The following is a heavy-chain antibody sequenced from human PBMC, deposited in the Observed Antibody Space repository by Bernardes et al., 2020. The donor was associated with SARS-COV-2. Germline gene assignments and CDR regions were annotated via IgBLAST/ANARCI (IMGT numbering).Heavy chain of an antibody. J-gene: IGHJ6*02. CDR3: AKEYATTVNYYYDGLDV. CDR1: GFTFGNYA. CDR2: ITGSGGNT. Sequence: GGSLSLSCEASGFTFGNYAMSWVRHAPGKGLEWGSVITGSGGNTSYAESVKGRFTTSRDNARNTLSLHMNSLRTEDTAVYFCAKEYATTVNYYYDGLDVWGRGTTVTVTS. V-gene: IGHV3-23*01. D-gene: IGHD4-17*01.